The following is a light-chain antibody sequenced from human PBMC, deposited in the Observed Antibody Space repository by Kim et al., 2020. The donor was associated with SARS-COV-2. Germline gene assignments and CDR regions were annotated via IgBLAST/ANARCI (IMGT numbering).Light chain of an antibody. CDR3: LLYCDHAWV. V-gene: IGLV7-43*01. CDR1: TGAVTSVYH. Sequence: PGGTVTLTCASNTGAVTSVYHANWFQQKPGQAPRTLIYDTTNKHSWTPARFSGSLLGGKAALTLSAVQPEDEADYYCLLYCDHAWVFGGGTEVTVL. CDR2: DTT. J-gene: IGLJ3*02.